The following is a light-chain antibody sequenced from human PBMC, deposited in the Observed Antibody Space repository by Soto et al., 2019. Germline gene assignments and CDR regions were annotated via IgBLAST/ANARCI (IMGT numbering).Light chain of an antibody. Sequence: DIQMTQSPSSLSASVGDRVTITCRASQSISSYLNWYHQKPGKAPKLLIYAASSLQSGVPSRFSGSGSGTDFTLTISSLQPDDFATYYCQQSYSTPRITFGQGTRLEIK. CDR3: QQSYSTPRIT. CDR1: QSISSY. V-gene: IGKV1-39*01. J-gene: IGKJ5*01. CDR2: AAS.